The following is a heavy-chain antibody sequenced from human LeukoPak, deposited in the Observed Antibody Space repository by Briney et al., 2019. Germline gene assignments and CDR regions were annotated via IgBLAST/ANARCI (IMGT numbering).Heavy chain of an antibody. CDR3: AKEGFGESYFDY. V-gene: IGHV3-48*01. Sequence: GGSLRLSCAASGFTFSSYSMNWVRQAPGKGLEWVSYISSSSTTIYYADSVKGRFTISRDNSKNTLYLQMNSLRAEDTAVYYCAKEGFGESYFDYWGQGTLVTVSS. J-gene: IGHJ4*02. CDR2: ISSSSTTI. D-gene: IGHD3-10*01. CDR1: GFTFSSYS.